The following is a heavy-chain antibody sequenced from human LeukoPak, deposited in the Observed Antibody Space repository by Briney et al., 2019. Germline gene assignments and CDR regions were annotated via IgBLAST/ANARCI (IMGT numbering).Heavy chain of an antibody. CDR2: ISSSGTT. D-gene: IGHD2-21*02. V-gene: IGHV4-59*01. Sequence: SETLSLTCTVSSDSITSYYWNWIRQPPGKGLEWIGYISSSGTTNYNPSLKSRVTISIDTSKNQFSLRLSSVNAADTAVYYCPRSDRYLDL. CDR3: PRSDRYLDL. CDR1: SDSITSYY. J-gene: IGHJ2*01.